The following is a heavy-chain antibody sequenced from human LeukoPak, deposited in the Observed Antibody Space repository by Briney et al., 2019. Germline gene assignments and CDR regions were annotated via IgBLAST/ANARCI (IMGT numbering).Heavy chain of an antibody. CDR3: ARNRGSGYQYYYGMDV. J-gene: IGHJ6*02. CDR1: GFAFATYA. CDR2: ISYEERNK. V-gene: IGHV3-30-3*01. Sequence: GGSLRLSCAASGFAFATYAIHWVRQAPGKGLEWVALISYEERNKWYTDSVKGRFTISRDNSKNTLYLQMNSLRAEDTAVYYCARNRGSGYQYYYGMDVWGQGTTVTASS. D-gene: IGHD2-15*01.